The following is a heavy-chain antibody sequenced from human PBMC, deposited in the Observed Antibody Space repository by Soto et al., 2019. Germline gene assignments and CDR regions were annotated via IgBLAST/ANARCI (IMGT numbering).Heavy chain of an antibody. CDR1: GGTFSSYA. CDR3: ASAHDYWAADY. D-gene: IGHD3-3*01. CDR2: IIPIFGTA. J-gene: IGHJ4*02. Sequence: QVQLVQSGAEVKKPGSSVKVSCKASGGTFSSYAISWVRQAPGQGLEWMGGIIPIFGTANYPQKFQGRVTITADESTSTAYMDLSSLSSEDTAVYYCASAHDYWAADYWGQGTLVTVSS. V-gene: IGHV1-69*01.